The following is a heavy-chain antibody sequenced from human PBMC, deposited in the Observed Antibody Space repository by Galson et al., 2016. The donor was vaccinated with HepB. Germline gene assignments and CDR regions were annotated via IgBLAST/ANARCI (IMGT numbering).Heavy chain of an antibody. D-gene: IGHD1-26*01. CDR2: LGGSTPRT. CDR1: GFTFNSYS. V-gene: IGHV3-23*01. Sequence: SLRLSCAASGFTFNSYSLHWVRQAPGKGMQWVASLGGSTPRTYHADSVKGRFTISRDSSKNTMYLQMDSLTGDDSAVYYCARGQWGTFFKPFEFWGQGTLVTVSS. CDR3: ARGQWGTFFKPFEF. J-gene: IGHJ4*02.